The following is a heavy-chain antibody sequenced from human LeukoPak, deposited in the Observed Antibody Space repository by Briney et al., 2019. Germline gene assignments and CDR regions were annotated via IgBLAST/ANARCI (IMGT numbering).Heavy chain of an antibody. J-gene: IGHJ4*02. Sequence: PSETLSHTCAVSGGSISSGGYSWSWIRQPPGKGLEWIGYIYHSGSTYYNPSLKSRVTISVDRSKNQFSLKLSSVTAADTAVYYCARSFGSKWYLDYWGQGTLVTVSS. V-gene: IGHV4-30-2*01. CDR3: ARSFGSKWYLDY. CDR1: GGSISSGGYS. CDR2: IYHSGST. D-gene: IGHD3-16*01.